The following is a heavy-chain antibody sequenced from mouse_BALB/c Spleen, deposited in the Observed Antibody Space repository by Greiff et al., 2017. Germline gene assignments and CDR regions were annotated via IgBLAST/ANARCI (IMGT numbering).Heavy chain of an antibody. V-gene: IGHV1-7*01. CDR3: ARNGNLYWYFDV. Sequence: QVQLKQSGAELVKPGASVKMSCKASGYTFTSYWMHWVKQRPGQGLEWIGYINPSTGYTEYNQKFKDKATLTADKSSSTAYMQLSSLTSEDSAVYYCARNGNLYWYFDVWGAGTTVTVSS. J-gene: IGHJ1*01. D-gene: IGHD2-1*01. CDR2: INPSTGYT. CDR1: GYTFTSYW.